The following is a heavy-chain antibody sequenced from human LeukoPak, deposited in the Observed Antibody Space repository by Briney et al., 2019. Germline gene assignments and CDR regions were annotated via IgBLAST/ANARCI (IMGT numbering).Heavy chain of an antibody. J-gene: IGHJ4*02. V-gene: IGHV1-18*01. D-gene: IGHD5-12*01. CDR3: ARVSCYDYFSDLFDY. CDR1: GYAFTSYG. Sequence: ASVRVSCKASGYAFTSYGISWVRQAPGQGLEWMGWISAYNGNTNYAQKLQGRVTMTTDTSTSAAYMELRRLRSDDTAVYYCARVSCYDYFSDLFDYWGQGTLVTVSS. CDR2: ISAYNGNT.